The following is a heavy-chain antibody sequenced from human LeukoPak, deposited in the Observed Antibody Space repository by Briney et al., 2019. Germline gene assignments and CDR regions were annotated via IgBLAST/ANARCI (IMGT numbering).Heavy chain of an antibody. D-gene: IGHD2-2*01. CDR3: AKEGPAVVPAASRSWFDP. CDR2: IKEDGTAK. J-gene: IGHJ5*02. Sequence: PGGSLRLSCAASGFTFSSSWMAWVRQAPGKGLEWVGNIKEDGTAKNYVVSVRGRFTISRDNSKNTLYLQMNSLRAEDTAVYYCAKEGPAVVPAASRSWFDPWGQGTLVTVSS. V-gene: IGHV3-7*03. CDR1: GFTFSSSW.